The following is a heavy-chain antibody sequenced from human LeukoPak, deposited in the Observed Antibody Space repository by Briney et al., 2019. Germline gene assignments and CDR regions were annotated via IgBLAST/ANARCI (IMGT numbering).Heavy chain of an antibody. Sequence: SETLSLTCTVSGGSISSSSYYWGWIRQPPGKGLEWIGSIYYSGSTYYNPSLKSRVTISVDTSKNQSSLKLSSVTAADMAVYYCARELKYYDFWSGYSNLGYMDVWGKGTTVTVSS. J-gene: IGHJ6*03. CDR2: IYYSGST. CDR3: ARELKYYDFWSGYSNLGYMDV. CDR1: GGSISSSSYY. D-gene: IGHD3-3*01. V-gene: IGHV4-39*07.